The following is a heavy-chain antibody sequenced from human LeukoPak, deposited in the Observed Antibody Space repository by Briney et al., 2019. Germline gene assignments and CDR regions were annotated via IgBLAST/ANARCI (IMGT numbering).Heavy chain of an antibody. V-gene: IGHV3-23*01. Sequence: PGGSLRLSCAASGFTFSSYGMSWVRQAPGKGLEWVSAISGSGGSTYYADSVKGRFTISRDNSKNTLYLQMNSLRAEDTAVYYCATRDYAYCYMDVWGKGTTVTVSS. J-gene: IGHJ6*03. CDR2: ISGSGGST. CDR1: GFTFSSYG. CDR3: ATRDYAYCYMDV.